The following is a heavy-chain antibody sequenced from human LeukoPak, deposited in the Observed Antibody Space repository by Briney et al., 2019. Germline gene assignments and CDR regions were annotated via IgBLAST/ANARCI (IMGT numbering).Heavy chain of an antibody. J-gene: IGHJ3*02. D-gene: IGHD3-16*01. CDR1: GFTFDDYT. V-gene: IGHV3-43*01. CDR3: AKDWGYDSDAFDI. Sequence: PGGSLRLSCATSGFTFDDYTMHWVRQAPGKGLEWVSLISWDGGSTYYADSVKGRFTISRDNSKNSLYLQMNSLRTEDTALYYCAKDWGYDSDAFDIWGQGTMVTVSS. CDR2: ISWDGGST.